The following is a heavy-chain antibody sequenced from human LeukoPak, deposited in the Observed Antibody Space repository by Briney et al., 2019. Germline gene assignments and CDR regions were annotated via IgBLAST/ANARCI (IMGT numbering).Heavy chain of an antibody. CDR3: AREVVTATSDAFDI. CDR2: IKQDGSEK. J-gene: IGHJ3*02. Sequence: GGSLRLSCAASGFTFSNSWMSWIRQAPGQGLEWVANIKQDGSEKYYVDSVKGRFTISRDNARNSLYLQMNSLRAEDTAVYFCAREVVTATSDAFDIWGQGTMVTVSS. D-gene: IGHD2-21*02. CDR1: GFTFSNSW. V-gene: IGHV3-7*01.